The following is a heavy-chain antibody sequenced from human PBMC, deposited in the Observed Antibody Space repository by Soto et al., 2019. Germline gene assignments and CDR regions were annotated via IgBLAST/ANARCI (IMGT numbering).Heavy chain of an antibody. V-gene: IGHV1-3*01. CDR2: INAGNGNT. D-gene: IGHD6-13*01. CDR1: GYTFTSYA. J-gene: IGHJ5*02. Sequence: QVQLVQSGAEVKKPGASVKVSCKASGYTFTSYAMHWVRQAPGQRLEWMGWINAGNGNTKYSQKFQGRVTITRDTTASTAYMELRSLRSEDTALYYFARDQGYRRRWYFWFDPWGQGTLVTVSS. CDR3: ARDQGYRRRWYFWFDP.